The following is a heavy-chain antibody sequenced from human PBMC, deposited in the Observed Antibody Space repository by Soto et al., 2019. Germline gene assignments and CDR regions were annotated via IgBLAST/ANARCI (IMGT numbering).Heavy chain of an antibody. Sequence: SETLSLTCTVSVGSVSSSSYYWSWIRQPPGKGLEWIGYIYYSGSTRYSPSLKSRVTLSIDTSKNQFSLRLSSVTAADTAVYYCARTGHCSGDSCYPNWFDPWRQRTLVTVSS. CDR3: ARTGHCSGDSCYPNWFDP. CDR2: IYYSGST. CDR1: VGSVSSSSYY. J-gene: IGHJ5*02. D-gene: IGHD2-15*01. V-gene: IGHV4-61*01.